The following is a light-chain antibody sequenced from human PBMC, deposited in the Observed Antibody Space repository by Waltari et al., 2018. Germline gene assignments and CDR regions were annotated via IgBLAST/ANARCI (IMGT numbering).Light chain of an antibody. CDR1: QIVASY. CDR2: EAS. Sequence: EIVLTQSPSTLSLSPGERATLSCRASQIVASYLAWYQQKPGQAPRLLIYEASNRATDIPARFSGSGSGTDFTLTISSLEPEDFAVYYCQQRSNWPLTFGGGTKVEIK. V-gene: IGKV3-11*01. J-gene: IGKJ4*01. CDR3: QQRSNWPLT.